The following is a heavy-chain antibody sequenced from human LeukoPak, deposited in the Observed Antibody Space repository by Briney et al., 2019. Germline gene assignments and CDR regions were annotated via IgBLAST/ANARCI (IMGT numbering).Heavy chain of an antibody. V-gene: IGHV1-69*04. CDR1: GGTFDNSA. CDR3: AREKMEAGYYGLDV. D-gene: IGHD2-15*01. CDR2: IIPILNIP. Sequence: ASVKVSCKASGGTFDNSAINWVRQAPGQGLEWMGRIIPILNIPNYAQKLQGRVTIAADKSTSTAYMELSSLRSDDTAVYYCAREKMEAGYYGLDVWGQGTTVTVSS. J-gene: IGHJ6*01.